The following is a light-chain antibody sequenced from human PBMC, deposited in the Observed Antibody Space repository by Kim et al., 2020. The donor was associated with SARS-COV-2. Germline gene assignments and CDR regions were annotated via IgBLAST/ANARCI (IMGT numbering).Light chain of an antibody. CDR1: DSGNKN. V-gene: IGLV3-9*01. Sequence: GQTGRSTWGGNDSGNKNVHWVQQKPGEAPVVVISGDSNRPAGIPKRFPGSNSGNTTTLTNSKAQPGDEADDDCQVWDSSTGVFGGGTQLTVL. CDR2: GDS. J-gene: IGLJ3*02. CDR3: QVWDSSTGV.